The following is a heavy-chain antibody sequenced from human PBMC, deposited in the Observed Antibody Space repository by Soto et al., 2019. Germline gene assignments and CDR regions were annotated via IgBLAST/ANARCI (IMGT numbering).Heavy chain of an antibody. Sequence: QVQLQESGPGLVKPSQTLSLTCTVSGGSISSGGYYWSWIRQHPGKGLEWIGYIYYSGSTYYNPTLKGRVTIAVDTSKNQFSLKRSSVTAADTAVYYCARVRAEYYYDSSGYAFDIWGQGTMVTVSS. CDR1: GGSISSGGYY. V-gene: IGHV4-31*03. J-gene: IGHJ3*02. CDR3: ARVRAEYYYDSSGYAFDI. CDR2: IYYSGST. D-gene: IGHD3-22*01.